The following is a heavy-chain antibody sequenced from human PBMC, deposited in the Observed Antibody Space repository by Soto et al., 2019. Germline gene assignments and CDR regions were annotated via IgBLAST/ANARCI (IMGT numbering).Heavy chain of an antibody. CDR2: IKSKTDGGTT. CDR1: GFTFSNAW. CDR3: TTDLSTSFNRATMDYYYYYYMDV. V-gene: IGHV3-15*01. D-gene: IGHD2-2*01. J-gene: IGHJ6*03. Sequence: GGSLRLSCAASGFTFSNAWMSWVRQAPGKGLEWVGRIKSKTDGGTTDYAAPVKGRFTISRDDSNNTLYLQMNSLKTEDTAVYYCTTDLSTSFNRATMDYYYYYYMDVWGKGTTVTVSS.